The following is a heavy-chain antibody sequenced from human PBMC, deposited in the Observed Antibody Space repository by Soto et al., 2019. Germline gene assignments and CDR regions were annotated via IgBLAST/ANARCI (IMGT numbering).Heavy chain of an antibody. CDR2: ISYDGSNK. V-gene: IGHV3-30-3*01. CDR3: ARDLEQQLVFYHYYGMDV. CDR1: GFTFSSYA. Sequence: GGSLRLSCAASGFTFSSYAMHWVRQAPGKGLEWVAVISYDGSNKYYADSVKGRFTISRDNSKNTLYLQMNSLRAEDTAVYYCARDLEQQLVFYHYYGMDVWGQGTTVTVSS. J-gene: IGHJ6*02. D-gene: IGHD6-13*01.